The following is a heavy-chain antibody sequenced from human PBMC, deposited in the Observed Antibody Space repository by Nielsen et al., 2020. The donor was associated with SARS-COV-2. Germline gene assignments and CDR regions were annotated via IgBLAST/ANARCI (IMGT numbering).Heavy chain of an antibody. CDR1: GFTFSSYW. J-gene: IGHJ4*02. V-gene: IGHV3-7*01. CDR3: ARGWDIVVVVAATPPFYYFDY. Sequence: GKSLKISCAASGFTFSSYWMSWVRQAPGKGLEWVANIKQDGSEKYYVDSVKGRFTISRDNAKNSLYLQMNSLRAEDTAVYYCARGWDIVVVVAATPPFYYFDYWGQGTLVTVSS. D-gene: IGHD2-15*01. CDR2: IKQDGSEK.